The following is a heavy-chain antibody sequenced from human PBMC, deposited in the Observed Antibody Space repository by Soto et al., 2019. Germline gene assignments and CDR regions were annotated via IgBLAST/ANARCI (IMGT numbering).Heavy chain of an antibody. CDR3: ARARQYYDCELDP. D-gene: IGHD3-22*01. Sequence: QERAPGWLKPSHTRSSAGTFSGYAITRVLHSGTGSLQHPGRGLGWTGSISNIGKTYYNPPLKSRLTISLDSSENQFSLRLTSVTAADTAMYYCARARQYYDCELDPWGQGTLVTVSS. J-gene: IGHJ5*02. CDR2: ISNIGKT. CDR1: GYAITRVLHS. V-gene: IGHV4-31*03.